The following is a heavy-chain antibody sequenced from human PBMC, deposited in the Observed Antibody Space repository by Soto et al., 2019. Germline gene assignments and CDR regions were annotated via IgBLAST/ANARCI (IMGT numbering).Heavy chain of an antibody. D-gene: IGHD6-13*01. CDR1: PYTFTVSY. CDR2: INPNSGGT. Sequence: ASVKVSCRASPYTFTVSYMHWVRQAPGQGLEWMGWINPNSGGTNYAQKFQGWVTMTRDTSISTAYMELSRLRSDDTAVYYCARDRTAAAGTFDYWGQGTLVTVSS. CDR3: ARDRTAAAGTFDY. V-gene: IGHV1-2*04. J-gene: IGHJ4*02.